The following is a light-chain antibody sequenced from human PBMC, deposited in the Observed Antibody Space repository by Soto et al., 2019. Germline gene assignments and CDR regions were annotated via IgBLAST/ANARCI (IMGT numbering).Light chain of an antibody. Sequence: EIGLTQSPGTLSLSPGERATLSCRASQSVSSSYLAWYQQKPGQAPRLLIYGASSRATGIPDRFSDSGSGTDFALTIRRLEPEDFAVYYCQQYGSSPWTFGQGTKVEIK. CDR2: GAS. CDR1: QSVSSSY. V-gene: IGKV3-20*01. CDR3: QQYGSSPWT. J-gene: IGKJ1*01.